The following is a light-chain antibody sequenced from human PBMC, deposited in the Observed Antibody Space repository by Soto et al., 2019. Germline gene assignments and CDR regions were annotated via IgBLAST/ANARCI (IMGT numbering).Light chain of an antibody. CDR3: CSYAGSYPYV. CDR2: DVS. J-gene: IGLJ1*01. Sequence: QSALTQPRSVSGSPGQSVTISCTGTSSDVGGYNYVSWYQQHPGKAPKLMIYDVSKRPSGVPDRFSGSKSGNTASLTISGLQAEDEADYYCCSYAGSYPYVFGTGTK. CDR1: SSDVGGYNY. V-gene: IGLV2-11*01.